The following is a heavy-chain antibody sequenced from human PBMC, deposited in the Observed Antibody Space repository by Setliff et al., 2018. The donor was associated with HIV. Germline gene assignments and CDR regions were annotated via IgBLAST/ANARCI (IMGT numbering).Heavy chain of an antibody. J-gene: IGHJ6*03. D-gene: IGHD6-19*01. CDR3: AHSSATFYYYMDV. CDR1: GFSLSTSGVS. CDR2: IFWDDDK. V-gene: IGHV2-5*02. Sequence: SGPTLVNPTQTLTLTCAFSGFSLSTSGVSVSWIRQPPGKALEWLALIFWDDDKRYSPSLRSRLTITKDTSKNQVVLTMTNVDPVDTATYYCAHSSATFYYYMDVWGKGTTVTVTS.